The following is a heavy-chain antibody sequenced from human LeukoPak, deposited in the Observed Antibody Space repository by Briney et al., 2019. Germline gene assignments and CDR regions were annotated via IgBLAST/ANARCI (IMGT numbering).Heavy chain of an antibody. CDR1: GDSVSSNSAA. CDR3: ARDRALPTVVTPLYYYMDV. CDR2: TYYRSKWYN. Sequence: SQTLSLTCAISGDSVSSNSAAWNWIRQSPSRGLEWLGRTYYRSKWYNDYAVSVKSRITINPDISKNQFSLQLNSVTPEDTAVYYCARDRALPTVVTPLYYYMDVWGKGTTVTVSS. D-gene: IGHD4-23*01. J-gene: IGHJ6*03. V-gene: IGHV6-1*01.